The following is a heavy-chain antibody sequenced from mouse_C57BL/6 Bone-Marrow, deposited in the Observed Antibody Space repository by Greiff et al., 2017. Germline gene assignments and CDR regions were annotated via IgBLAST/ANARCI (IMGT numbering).Heavy chain of an antibody. J-gene: IGHJ2*01. CDR1: GFSLTSYG. D-gene: IGHD1-1*01. CDR3: ARNPLFITTVVPYFDY. CDR2: IWSGGST. Sequence: VMLVESGPGLVQPSQSLSITCTVSGFSLTSYGVHWVRQSPGKGLEWLGVIWSGGSTDYNAAFISRLSISKDNSKSQVFFKMNSLQADDTAIYYCARNPLFITTVVPYFDYWGQGTTLTVSS. V-gene: IGHV2-2*01.